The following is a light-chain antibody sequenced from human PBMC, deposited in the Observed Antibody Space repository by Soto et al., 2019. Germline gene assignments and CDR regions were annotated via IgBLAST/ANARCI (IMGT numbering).Light chain of an antibody. CDR3: QQSYSTLSIT. J-gene: IGKJ5*01. CDR1: QSISSY. V-gene: IGKV1-39*01. Sequence: TQSPSSLSASVGYRVTIHCRGSQSISSYLNWYQQKPGKAPKLLIYAASSLQSGVPSRFSGSGSGTHFTLTISSLQPEDFSAYYCQQSYSTLSITLGQGTRLEI. CDR2: AAS.